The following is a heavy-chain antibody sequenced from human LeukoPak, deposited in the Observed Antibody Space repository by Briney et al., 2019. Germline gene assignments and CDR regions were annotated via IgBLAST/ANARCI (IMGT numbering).Heavy chain of an antibody. Sequence: PGGSLRLSCAASGFTFSSYAMHWVRQAPGKGLEWVAVISYDGSNKYYADSVKGRSTISRDNSKNTLYLQMNSLRAEDTAVYYCARGQIAESDYWGQGTLVTVSS. CDR1: GFTFSSYA. CDR3: ARGQIAESDY. D-gene: IGHD1-14*01. V-gene: IGHV3-30*04. CDR2: ISYDGSNK. J-gene: IGHJ4*02.